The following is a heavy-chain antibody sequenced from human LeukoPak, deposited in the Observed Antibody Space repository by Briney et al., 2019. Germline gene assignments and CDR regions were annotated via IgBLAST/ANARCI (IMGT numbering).Heavy chain of an antibody. CDR3: ATKQWLAPPPDS. D-gene: IGHD6-19*01. J-gene: IGHJ4*02. CDR1: GFTFSKYW. V-gene: IGHV3-74*01. Sequence: GGSLRLSCAASGFTFSKYWMLWVRQAPGKGLESVSRINADGTVTTYADSVKGRFTVSRDNADNTMFLQMNSVRDGDTAVYYCATKQWLAPPPDSWGQGTPVTVSS. CDR2: INADGTVT.